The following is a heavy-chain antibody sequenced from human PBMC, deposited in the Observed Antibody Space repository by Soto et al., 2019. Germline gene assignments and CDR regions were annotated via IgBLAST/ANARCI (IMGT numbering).Heavy chain of an antibody. Sequence: SETLSLTCAVYGGSFSGYYWSFIRQPPGNGLEWIGEINHSGSTNYNPSLKSRVTISVDTSKNQFSLKLSSVTAADTAVYYCARGTEVVPGDLDYWGQGTLVTVYS. CDR1: GGSFSGYY. CDR2: INHSGST. D-gene: IGHD2-2*01. CDR3: ARGTEVVPGDLDY. J-gene: IGHJ4*02. V-gene: IGHV4-34*01.